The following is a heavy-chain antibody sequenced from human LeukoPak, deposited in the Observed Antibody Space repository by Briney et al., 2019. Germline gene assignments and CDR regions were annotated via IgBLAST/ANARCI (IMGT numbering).Heavy chain of an antibody. CDR2: IRYDGNNN. V-gene: IGHV3-30*02. D-gene: IGHD3/OR15-3a*01. Sequence: PGGSLRLSCAASGFSLSNYGMHWVRQAPGKGLEWVAFIRYDGNNNYYADSVKGRFTISRDNSKNTLYLQMNSLRAEDTAVYYCAEHWTESSVGYWGQGTLVTVSS. J-gene: IGHJ4*02. CDR3: AEHWTESSVGY. CDR1: GFSLSNYG.